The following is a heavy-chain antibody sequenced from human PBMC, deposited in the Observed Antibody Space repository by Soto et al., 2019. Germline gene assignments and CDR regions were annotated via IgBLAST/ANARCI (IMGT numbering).Heavy chain of an antibody. CDR2: IYHSGST. J-gene: IGHJ6*02. D-gene: IGHD2-2*01. CDR1: GGSISSSNW. V-gene: IGHV4-4*02. Sequence: PSETLSLTCAVSGGSISSSNWWSWVRQPPGKGLEWIGEIYHSGSTNYNPSLKSRVTISVDKSKNQFSLKLSSVTAADTAVYYCARDGGYCSSTSCYPLGYYGMDVWGQGTTVTVSS. CDR3: ARDGGYCSSTSCYPLGYYGMDV.